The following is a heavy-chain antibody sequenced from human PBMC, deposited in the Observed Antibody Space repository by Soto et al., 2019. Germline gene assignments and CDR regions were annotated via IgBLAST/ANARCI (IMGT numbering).Heavy chain of an antibody. CDR2: IWYDGSNK. CDR1: GFTFSSYG. CDR3: ARDLYSSGTGGMDV. V-gene: IGHV3-33*01. J-gene: IGHJ6*02. D-gene: IGHD6-19*01. Sequence: PGGSLRLSCASSGFTFSSYGMHWVRQAPGKGLEWVAVIWYDGSNKYYADSVKGRFTSSRDNSKNTLYLQMNSLRAEDTAVYYCARDLYSSGTGGMDVCGQGTTVTVSS.